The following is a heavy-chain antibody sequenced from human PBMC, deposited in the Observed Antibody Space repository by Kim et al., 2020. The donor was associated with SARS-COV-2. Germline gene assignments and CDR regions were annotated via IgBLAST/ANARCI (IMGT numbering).Heavy chain of an antibody. CDR3: ARDLPTGIVGGPFER. D-gene: IGHD1-26*01. V-gene: IGHV4-39*06. Sequence: PSRKSRVTISIYTSKNQCALKLSSVTAADTAVYYCARDLPTGIVGGPFERWGQGTLVTVSS. J-gene: IGHJ4*02.